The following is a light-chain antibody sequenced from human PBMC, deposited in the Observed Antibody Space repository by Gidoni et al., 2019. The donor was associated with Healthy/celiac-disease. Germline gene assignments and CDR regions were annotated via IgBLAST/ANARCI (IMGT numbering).Light chain of an antibody. V-gene: IGKV3-11*01. CDR2: DAS. CDR3: QQRSNWVT. J-gene: IGKJ4*01. CDR1: QSVSSY. Sequence: EIVLTQSPATLSLSPVERATLSCRASQSVSSYLACYQQKPGQAPRLLISDASNRATGIPARFSGSGSGTDFTLTISSLEPEYFAVYYCQQRSNWVTFGGGTKVEIK.